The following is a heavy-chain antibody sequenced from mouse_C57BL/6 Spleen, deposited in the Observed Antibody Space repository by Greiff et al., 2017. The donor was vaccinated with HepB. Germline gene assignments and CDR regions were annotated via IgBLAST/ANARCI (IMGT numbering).Heavy chain of an antibody. CDR3: ARCPFPGPGAMDY. Sequence: EVKLQESGPELVKPGASVKMSCKASGYTFTSYVMHWVKQKPGQGLEWIGYIYPYNDGTKYNEKFKGKATLTSDKSSSTAYMELSSLTSEDSAVYYCARCPFPGPGAMDYWGQGTSVTVSS. J-gene: IGHJ4*01. CDR2: IYPYNDGT. CDR1: GYTFTSYV. V-gene: IGHV1-14*01.